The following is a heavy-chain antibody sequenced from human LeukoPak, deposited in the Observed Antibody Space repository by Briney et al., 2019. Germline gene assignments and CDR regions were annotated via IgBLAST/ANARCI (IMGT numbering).Heavy chain of an antibody. D-gene: IGHD2-2*01. CDR1: GFPFVTYW. Sequence: GGSLRLSCAASGFPFVTYWMHWVRQAPGKGLVWVSHLNTDGSSPTYGDSAKGRFTVSRDNAKNTLFLQLNSLRVEDTAVYYCARGMAEPAGIHYWGQGTLFTLSS. V-gene: IGHV3-74*01. CDR2: LNTDGSSP. CDR3: ARGMAEPAGIHY. J-gene: IGHJ4*02.